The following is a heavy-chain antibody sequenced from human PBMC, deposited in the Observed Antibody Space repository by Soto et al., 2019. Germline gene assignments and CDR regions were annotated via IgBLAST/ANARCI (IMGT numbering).Heavy chain of an antibody. CDR1: GYTFTSYG. V-gene: IGHV1-18*01. CDR2: ISAYNGNT. CDR3: AVAPGIAVAAPRARFDP. J-gene: IGHJ5*02. Sequence: GASVKVSCKASGYTFTSYGISWVRQAPGQGLEWVGWISAYNGNTNYAQKLRGRVTMTTDTSTSTAYMELRSLRSDDTAVYYCAVAPGIAVAAPRARFDPWGQGTLVTVSS. D-gene: IGHD6-19*01.